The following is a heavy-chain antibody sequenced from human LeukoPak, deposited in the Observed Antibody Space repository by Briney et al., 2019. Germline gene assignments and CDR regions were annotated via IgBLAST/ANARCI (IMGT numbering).Heavy chain of an antibody. Sequence: PGGSLRLSCAASGFTFSSYGMHWVRQAPGKGLEWVAFIRYDGSNKYYADSVKGRFTISRDNSKNTLYLQMNSLRAEDTAVYYCARSNVLRYFDWLSGSYYYYYYMDVWGKGTTVTVSS. D-gene: IGHD3-9*01. CDR3: ARSNVLRYFDWLSGSYYYYYYMDV. V-gene: IGHV3-30*02. CDR2: IRYDGSNK. J-gene: IGHJ6*03. CDR1: GFTFSSYG.